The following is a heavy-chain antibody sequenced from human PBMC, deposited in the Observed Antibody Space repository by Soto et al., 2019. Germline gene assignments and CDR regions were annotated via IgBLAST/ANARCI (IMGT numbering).Heavy chain of an antibody. CDR3: AREGSSSLVGNNWFDP. V-gene: IGHV1-69*01. D-gene: IGHD6-6*01. CDR2: IIPIFGTA. J-gene: IGHJ5*02. Sequence: QVQLVQSGAEVKKPGSSVKVSCKASGGTFSSYAISWVRQAPGQGLEWMGGIIPIFGTANYAQKFQGRVTITADESTSTADMELSSLRSEDTAVYYCAREGSSSLVGNNWFDPWGQGTLVTVSS. CDR1: GGTFSSYA.